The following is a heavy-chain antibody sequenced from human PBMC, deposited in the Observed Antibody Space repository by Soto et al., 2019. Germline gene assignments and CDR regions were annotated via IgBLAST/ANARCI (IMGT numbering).Heavy chain of an antibody. CDR2: TSYDGNNE. V-gene: IGHV3-30*18. CDR1: GFTFSNDA. Sequence: GGSLRLSCAASGFTFSNDAMHWVRQAPGKGLEWLALTSYDGNNEYYTDSVKGRFTISRDNSKNTLFLQMNSPRPEDTAVYYCANDKGVFNWATSYFDYWGQGALVTVSS. D-gene: IGHD1-1*01. J-gene: IGHJ4*02. CDR3: ANDKGVFNWATSYFDY.